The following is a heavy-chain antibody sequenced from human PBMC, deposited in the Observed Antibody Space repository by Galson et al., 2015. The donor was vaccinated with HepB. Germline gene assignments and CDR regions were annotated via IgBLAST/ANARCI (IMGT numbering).Heavy chain of an antibody. CDR2: ISSSSSYT. Sequence: LRLSCAASGFTFSDYYMSWIRQAPGKGLEWVSYISSSSSYTNYADSVKGRFTISRDNAKNSLYLQMNSLRAEDTAVYYCARSDYGDYEDFDYWGQGTLVTVSS. CDR3: ARSDYGDYEDFDY. CDR1: GFTFSDYY. D-gene: IGHD4-17*01. J-gene: IGHJ4*02. V-gene: IGHV3-11*06.